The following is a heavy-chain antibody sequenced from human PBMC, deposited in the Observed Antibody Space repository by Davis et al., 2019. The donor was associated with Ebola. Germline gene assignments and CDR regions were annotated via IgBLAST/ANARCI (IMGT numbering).Heavy chain of an antibody. CDR1: GGTFSSYA. V-gene: IGHV1-69*13. D-gene: IGHD3-16*01. J-gene: IGHJ6*02. Sequence: AASVKVSCKASGGTFSSYAISWVRQAPGQGLEWMGRIIPIFGTANYAQKFQGRVTITADESTSTAYMELSSLRSEDTAVYYCARDKTSYVYYYYGMDVWGQGTTVTVSS. CDR2: IIPIFGTA. CDR3: ARDKTSYVYYYYGMDV.